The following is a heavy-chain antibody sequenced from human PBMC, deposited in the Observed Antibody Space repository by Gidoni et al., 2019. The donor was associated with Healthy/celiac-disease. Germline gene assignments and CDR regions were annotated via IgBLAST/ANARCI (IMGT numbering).Heavy chain of an antibody. V-gene: IGHV4-39*01. J-gene: IGHJ6*03. CDR1: GGSISSSSYY. CDR3: ARQHYYYYMDV. Sequence: QLQLQESGPGLVKPSETLSLTCTVSGGSISSSSYYWGWIRQPPGKGLEWIGSIYYSGSTYYNPSLKSRVTISVDTSKNQFSLKRSSVTAADTAVYYCARQHYYYYMDVWGKGTTVTVSS. CDR2: IYYSGST.